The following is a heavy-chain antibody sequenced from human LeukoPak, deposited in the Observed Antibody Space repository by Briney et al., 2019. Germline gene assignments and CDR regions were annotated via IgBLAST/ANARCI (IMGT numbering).Heavy chain of an antibody. CDR2: LYYSGST. D-gene: IGHD6-19*01. CDR3: ASIAVAGTWVDY. V-gene: IGHV4-39*01. J-gene: IGHJ4*02. Sequence: SETLSLTCTVSGGSISGSSYYWGWIRQPPGKGLEWIGSLYYSGSTYYNPSLKSRVTISVDTSKNQFSLKLSSVTAADTAVYYCASIAVAGTWVDYWGQGTPVTVSS. CDR1: GGSISGSSYY.